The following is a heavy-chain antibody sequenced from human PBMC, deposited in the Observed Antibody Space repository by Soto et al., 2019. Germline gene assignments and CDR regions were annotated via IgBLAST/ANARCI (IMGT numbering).Heavy chain of an antibody. V-gene: IGHV3-21*06. D-gene: IGHD2-21*01. CDR2: ISSTTNYI. CDR1: GFTFTRYT. J-gene: IGHJ4*02. Sequence: LRLSCAASGFTFTRYTMNWVRQAPGKGLEWVSSISSTTNYIYYGDSMKGRFTISRDNAKNPLYLEMNSLRAEDTAVYYCARESEDLTSNFDYWGQGTLVTVSS. CDR3: ARESEDLTSNFDY.